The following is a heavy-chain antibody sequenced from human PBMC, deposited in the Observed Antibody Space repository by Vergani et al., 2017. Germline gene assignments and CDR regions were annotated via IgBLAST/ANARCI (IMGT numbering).Heavy chain of an antibody. J-gene: IGHJ4*02. CDR2: INPNSGGT. D-gene: IGHD6-13*01. CDR3: ARGPGYSSSWSYNE. Sequence: QVQLVQSGAEGKKPGASVKDSCKASGYTFTGHYMHGVRQAHGQGLDWMGWINPNSGGTNYAQKFQGRGTMTRDTSISTAYMELGRLRSDDTAVYYCARGPGYSSSWSYNEWGQGTLVTVSS. CDR1: GYTFTGHY. V-gene: IGHV1-2*02.